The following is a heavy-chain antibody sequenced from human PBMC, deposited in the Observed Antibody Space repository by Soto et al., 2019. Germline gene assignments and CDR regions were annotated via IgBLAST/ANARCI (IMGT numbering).Heavy chain of an antibody. CDR1: GFSFSDHC. J-gene: IGHJ3*02. CDR2: TRNKANSYTT. CDR3: ARMYYYDSSAVSDAFDI. V-gene: IGHV3-72*01. Sequence: GGSLRLSCAASGFSFSDHCMDWVRQAPGKGLEWVGRTRNKANSYTTEYAASVKGRFTISRDDSKNSLYLQMNSLKTEDTAVYYCARMYYYDSSAVSDAFDIWGQGTMVTVSS. D-gene: IGHD3-22*01.